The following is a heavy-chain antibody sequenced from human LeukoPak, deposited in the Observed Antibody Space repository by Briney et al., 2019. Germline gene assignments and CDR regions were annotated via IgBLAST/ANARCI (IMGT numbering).Heavy chain of an antibody. CDR3: ASGLDYDSSGYYRR. J-gene: IGHJ4*02. CDR1: GYTFTSYG. CDR2: ISAYNGNT. D-gene: IGHD3-22*01. Sequence: ASVEVSCKASGYTFTSYGISWVRQAPGQGLEWMGWISAYNGNTNYAQKLQGRVTMTTDTSTSTAYMELRSLRSDDTAVYYCASGLDYDSSGYYRRWGQGTLVTVSS. V-gene: IGHV1-18*01.